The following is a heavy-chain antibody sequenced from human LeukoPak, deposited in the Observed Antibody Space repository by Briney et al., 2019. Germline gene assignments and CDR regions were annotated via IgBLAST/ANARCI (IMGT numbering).Heavy chain of an antibody. CDR1: GGSFSGYY. CDR3: ARGGDYGDYVFHY. CDR2: INHSGST. D-gene: IGHD4-17*01. Sequence: SETLSLTCAVYGGSFSGYYWSWIRQPPGKGLEWIGEINHSGSTNYNPSLKSRVTISVDTSKNQFSLRLYSVTAADTAVYYCARGGDYGDYVFHYWGQGTLVTVSS. J-gene: IGHJ4*02. V-gene: IGHV4-34*01.